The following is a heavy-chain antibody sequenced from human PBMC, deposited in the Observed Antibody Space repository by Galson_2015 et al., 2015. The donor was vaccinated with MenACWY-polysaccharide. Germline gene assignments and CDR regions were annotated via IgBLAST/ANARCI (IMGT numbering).Heavy chain of an antibody. CDR2: IKQDGSEN. CDR3: ARGQKTLGP. V-gene: IGHV3-7*04. J-gene: IGHJ5*02. Sequence: SLRLSCAASGFTFSGYWMSWVRQAPGKGLEWVANIKQDGSENYYVDSVKGRITISRDNAKNSLYLQMSLRAEDTAVYYCARGQKTLGPWGQGTLVTVSS. CDR1: GFTFSGYW.